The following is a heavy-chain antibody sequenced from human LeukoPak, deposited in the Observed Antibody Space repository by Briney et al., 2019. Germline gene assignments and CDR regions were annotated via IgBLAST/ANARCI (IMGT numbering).Heavy chain of an antibody. V-gene: IGHV1-46*01. CDR3: ARYDSSGYYNDY. CDR1: GYXFTSYY. D-gene: IGHD3-22*01. CDR2: INPSGGST. J-gene: IGHJ4*02. Sequence: ASVKVSCKASGYXFTSYYLHWVRQAPGQGLEWMGIINPSGGSTSYAQKFQGRVTMTRDTSTSTVYMELSSLRSEDTAVYYCARYDSSGYYNDYWGQGTLVTASS.